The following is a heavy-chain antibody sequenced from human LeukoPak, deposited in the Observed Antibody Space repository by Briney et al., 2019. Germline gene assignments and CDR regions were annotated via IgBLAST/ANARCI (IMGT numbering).Heavy chain of an antibody. CDR3: ARSSSPMGYSGSPLAFDY. V-gene: IGHV3-23*01. D-gene: IGHD1-26*01. Sequence: GGSLRLSCAASGFTFSSYAMSWVRQAPGKGLEWVSAISGSGGSTYYADSVKGRFTISRDNSKNTLYLQMNSLRAEDTAVYYCARSSSPMGYSGSPLAFDYWGQGTLVTVSS. J-gene: IGHJ4*02. CDR2: ISGSGGST. CDR1: GFTFSSYA.